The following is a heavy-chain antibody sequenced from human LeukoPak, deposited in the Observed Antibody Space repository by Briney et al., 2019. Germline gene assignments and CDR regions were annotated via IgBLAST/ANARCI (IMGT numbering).Heavy chain of an antibody. Sequence: GGYLRLSCAASGFTFTDFYMNWVRQAPGKGLECGAWISPTSSYMYYADSVKGRFTISRDNAKNSLYLQMTSRRAEDTALYYCVREADGSNSWFDTWGQGTLVTVSS. CDR2: ISPTSSYM. CDR1: GFTFTDFY. J-gene: IGHJ5*02. D-gene: IGHD4-23*01. V-gene: IGHV3-21*04. CDR3: VREADGSNSWFDT.